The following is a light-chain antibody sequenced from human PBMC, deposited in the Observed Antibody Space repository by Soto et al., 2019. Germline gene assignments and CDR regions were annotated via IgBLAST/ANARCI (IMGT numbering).Light chain of an antibody. CDR2: EGS. CDR3: CSYAGISSHVG. J-gene: IGLJ2*01. Sequence: QSALTQPASVSGSPGQSITISCTGTSSDVGSYNLVSWYQQHPGKAPKLMIYEGSKRPSGVSNRFTGSKSGNTASLTISGLQAEDEADYYCCSYAGISSHVGFGGGTKLTVL. CDR1: SSDVGSYNL. V-gene: IGLV2-23*01.